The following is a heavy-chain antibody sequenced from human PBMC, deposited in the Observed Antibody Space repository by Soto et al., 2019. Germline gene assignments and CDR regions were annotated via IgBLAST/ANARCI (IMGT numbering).Heavy chain of an antibody. CDR1: GGSISSGGYS. J-gene: IGHJ5*02. CDR2: IYHSGST. CDR3: ARVPSP. Sequence: QLQLQESGSGLVKPSQTLSLTCAVSGGSISSGGYSWSWIRQPPGKGLEWIGYIYHSGSTYYNPSPXSXXTISVARSTNQFSLNLSSVTAAATAVYYCARVPSPWGQGTLVTVSS. V-gene: IGHV4-30-2*01.